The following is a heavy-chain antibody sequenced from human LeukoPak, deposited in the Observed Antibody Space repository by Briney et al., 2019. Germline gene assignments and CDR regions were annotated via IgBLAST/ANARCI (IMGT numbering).Heavy chain of an antibody. V-gene: IGHV3-9*01. D-gene: IGHD2-2*01. CDR3: AKDMGIGSAMPTYYYGVDV. Sequence: GGSLRLSCVASGFTFDDHGMHWVRQAQGKGLEWVPSINWNSGSVAYADSMKGRFTVSRDNARNSLYLQMNSLRVEDTALYYCAKDMGIGSAMPTYYYGVDVWGQGTTVTVSS. CDR2: INWNSGSV. CDR1: GFTFDDHG. J-gene: IGHJ6*02.